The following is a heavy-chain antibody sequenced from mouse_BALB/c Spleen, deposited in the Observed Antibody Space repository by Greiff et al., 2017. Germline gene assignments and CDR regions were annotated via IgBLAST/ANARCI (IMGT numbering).Heavy chain of an antibody. Sequence: QVQLQQPGAELVKPGAPVKLSCKASGYTFTSYWMNWVKQRPGRGLEWIGRIDPSDSETHYNQKFKDKATLTVDKSSSTAYIQLSSLTSEDSAVYYCARRGARWDGDYYAMDYWGQGTSVTVSS. V-gene: IGHV1-69*02. D-gene: IGHD3-3*01. CDR1: GYTFTSYW. J-gene: IGHJ4*01. CDR3: ARRGARWDGDYYAMDY. CDR2: IDPSDSET.